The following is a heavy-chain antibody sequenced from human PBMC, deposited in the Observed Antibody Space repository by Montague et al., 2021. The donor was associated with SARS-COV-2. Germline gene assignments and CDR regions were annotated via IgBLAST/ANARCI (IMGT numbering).Heavy chain of an antibody. CDR1: GGSISSHY. CDR3: ARPLRSNVWYGFDT. V-gene: IGHV4-59*08. D-gene: IGHD6-13*01. CDR2: IYYTGTT. Sequence: SETLSLTCTVSGGSISSHYWSWIRQAPGQGLEWIGHIYYTGTTKYNPSLKCRVTLSLDTSRDQFSLTLSSVTAADTAVYYCARPLRSNVWYGFDTWGQGALVIVSS. J-gene: IGHJ5*02.